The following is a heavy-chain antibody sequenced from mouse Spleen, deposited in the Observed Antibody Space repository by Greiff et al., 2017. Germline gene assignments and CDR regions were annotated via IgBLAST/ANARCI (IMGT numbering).Heavy chain of an antibody. CDR2: ISYDGSN. D-gene: IGHD1-2*01. Sequence: EVKLQESGPGLVKPSQSLSLTCSVTGYSITSGYYWNWIRQFPGNKLEWMGYISYDGSNNYNPSLKNRISITRDTSKNQFFLKLNSVTTEDTATYYCAKIPAGGYYWYFDVWGTGTTVTVSS. CDR1: GYSITSGYY. J-gene: IGHJ1*03. V-gene: IGHV3-6*01. CDR3: AKIPAGGYYWYFDV.